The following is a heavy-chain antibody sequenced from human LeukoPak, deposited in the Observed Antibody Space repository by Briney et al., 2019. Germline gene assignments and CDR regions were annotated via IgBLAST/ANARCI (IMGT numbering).Heavy chain of an antibody. CDR1: GFTFSSYG. Sequence: PGGSLRLSCAASGFTFSSYGMHWVRQAPGKGLEWVAVISYYGSNKYYADSVKGRFTISRDNSKNTLYLQMNSLRAEDTAVYYCAKDQGSKMTAAAGLYYYGMDVWGQGTTVTVSS. CDR2: ISYYGSNK. D-gene: IGHD6-13*01. CDR3: AKDQGSKMTAAAGLYYYGMDV. V-gene: IGHV3-30*18. J-gene: IGHJ6*02.